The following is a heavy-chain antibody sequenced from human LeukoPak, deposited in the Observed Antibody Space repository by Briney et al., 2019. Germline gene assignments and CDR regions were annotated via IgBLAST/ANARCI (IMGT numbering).Heavy chain of an antibody. D-gene: IGHD6-19*01. CDR3: ARGYSSAMIDAFDI. CDR2: INPNSGGT. J-gene: IGHJ3*02. V-gene: IGHV1-2*04. CDR1: GYTFTGYY. Sequence: ASVKVSCKASGYTFTGYYIHWVRQAPGQGLEWMGWINPNSGGTTYAQKFQVWVTMTTDTSTSTAYMELRSLRSDDTAVYYCARGYSSAMIDAFDIWGQGTMVTVSS.